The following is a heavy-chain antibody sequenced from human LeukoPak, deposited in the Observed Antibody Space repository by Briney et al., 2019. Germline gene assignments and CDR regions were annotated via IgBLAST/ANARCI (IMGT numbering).Heavy chain of an antibody. CDR3: ARDVGYSSGIFDY. CDR2: INSNSGGT. V-gene: IGHV1-2*02. D-gene: IGHD6-19*01. CDR1: GYTFTGYY. Sequence: ASVKVSCKASGYTFTGYYMHWVRQAPGQGLEWMGWINSNSGGTNYAQKFQGRVTMTRDTSISTAYMELSRLRSDDTAVYYCARDVGYSSGIFDYWGQGTLVTVSS. J-gene: IGHJ4*02.